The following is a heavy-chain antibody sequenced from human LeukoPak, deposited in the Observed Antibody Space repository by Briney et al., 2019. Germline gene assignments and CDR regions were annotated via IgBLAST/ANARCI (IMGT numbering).Heavy chain of an antibody. CDR2: IYSGGST. CDR3: ARDVQN. CDR1: GFTFSSYG. V-gene: IGHV3-66*01. J-gene: IGHJ4*02. D-gene: IGHD1-1*01. Sequence: GGSLRLSCAASGFTFSSYGMSWVRQAPGKGLEWVSVIYSGGSTYYADSVKGRFTISRDNSKNTLYLQMNSLRAEDTAVYYCARDVQNWGQGTLVTVSS.